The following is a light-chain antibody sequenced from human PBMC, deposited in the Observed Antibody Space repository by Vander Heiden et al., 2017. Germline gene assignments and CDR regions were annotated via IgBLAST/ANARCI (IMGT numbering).Light chain of an antibody. CDR1: QSISSY. J-gene: IGKJ5*01. CDR3: QQSYSTPIT. V-gene: IGKV1-39*01. CDR2: AAS. Sequence: DIQMTQSPSSLSASVGDRVTITCRASQSISSYLNWYQQKPGKAPKLLIYAASSLQSGVPSRFSGSGSGTDSTLTISSLQPEDFATYYCQQSYSTPITFGQGTRLXIK.